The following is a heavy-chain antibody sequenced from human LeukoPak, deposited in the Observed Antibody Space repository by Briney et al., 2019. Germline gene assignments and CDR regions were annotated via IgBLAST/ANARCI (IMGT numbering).Heavy chain of an antibody. J-gene: IGHJ3*02. D-gene: IGHD1/OR15-1a*01. CDR1: GFTFNIYP. V-gene: IGHV3-23*01. Sequence: GASLRLSCVASGFTFNIYPMRWVRQAPGRGLAWVSAISGGGETTLYADSVEGRFTISRDNSRNTLFLQMSSLRAEDTAVYFCAGKSPTTTRQHAFDIWGRGTMVTVSS. CDR3: AGKSPTTTRQHAFDI. CDR2: ISGGGETT.